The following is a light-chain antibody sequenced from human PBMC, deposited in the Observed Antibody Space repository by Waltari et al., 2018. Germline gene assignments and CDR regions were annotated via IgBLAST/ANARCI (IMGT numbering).Light chain of an antibody. CDR2: WAS. V-gene: IGKV4-1*01. CDR3: QQYYRPLCT. Sequence: DIVMTQSPDSLAVSLGERATINCKSSQSVLYSSNNKNYLTWYQQKPGQPPKLLIYWASTRESGVPDRFSGSGSGTDFTLTISSLQAEDVAAYYCQQYYRPLCTFGQGTKVEIK. CDR1: QSVLYSSNNKNY. J-gene: IGKJ1*01.